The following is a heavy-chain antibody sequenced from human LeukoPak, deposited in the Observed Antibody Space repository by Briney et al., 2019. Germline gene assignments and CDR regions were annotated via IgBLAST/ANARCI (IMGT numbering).Heavy chain of an antibody. D-gene: IGHD3-3*01. CDR2: ISSRSTTI. CDR1: GFTFSSSS. CDR3: ERGSTVFGVVIGHDY. V-gene: IGHV3-48*04. Sequence: GGVLRLCCAASGFTFSSSSMNWVRQAPGKGLEWGSYISSRSTTIYYAEFVNGRFTTSSKNANTSLFVQINRMRADATAVYYCERGSTVFGVVIGHDYWGQGTLVTASS. J-gene: IGHJ4*02.